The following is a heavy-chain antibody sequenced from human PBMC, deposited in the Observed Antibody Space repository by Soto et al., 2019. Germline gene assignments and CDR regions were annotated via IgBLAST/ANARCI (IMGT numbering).Heavy chain of an antibody. V-gene: IGHV4-39*01. CDR2: IYYSGST. CDR1: GGSISSSSYY. Sequence: SETLSLTCTVSGGSISSSSYYWGWIRQPPGKGLEWIGSIYYSGSTYYNPSLKSRVTISVDTSKNQFSLKLSSVTAADTAVYYCARYYLAAHYMDVWGKGTTVTVSS. J-gene: IGHJ6*03. CDR3: ARYYLAAHYMDV. D-gene: IGHD3-10*01.